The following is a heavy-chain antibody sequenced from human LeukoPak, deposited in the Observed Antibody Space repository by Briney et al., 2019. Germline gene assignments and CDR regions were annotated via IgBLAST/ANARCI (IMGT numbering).Heavy chain of an antibody. Sequence: SETLSLTCTVSGGSISSYYWSWIRQPPGKGLEWIGYIFYSGSTNYNPSLKSRVTISIDTSKNQFSLKLSSVTAADTAVYCCARDYYWNDVRWFDPWGQGTLVTVSS. CDR3: ARDYYWNDVRWFDP. CDR1: GGSISSYY. J-gene: IGHJ5*02. CDR2: IFYSGST. D-gene: IGHD1-20*01. V-gene: IGHV4-59*01.